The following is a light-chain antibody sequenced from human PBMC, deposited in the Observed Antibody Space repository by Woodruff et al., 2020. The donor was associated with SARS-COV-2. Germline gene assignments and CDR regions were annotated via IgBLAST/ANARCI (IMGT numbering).Light chain of an antibody. J-gene: IGLJ1*01. CDR3: SSYTTTNTDV. V-gene: IGLV2-14*01. Sequence: GLSNRFSGSKSGNTASLTISGLQPEDEADYYCSSYTTTNTDVFGSGTKVTVL.